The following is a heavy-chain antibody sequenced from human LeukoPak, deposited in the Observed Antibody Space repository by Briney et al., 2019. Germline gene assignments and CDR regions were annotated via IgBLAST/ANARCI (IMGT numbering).Heavy chain of an antibody. CDR3: VRYTDSSYPD. D-gene: IGHD1-14*01. CDR1: GFIFTPYA. Sequence: GGSLRLSCSASGFIFTPYAMHWVRQAPGKGLEYVSAIRSDGGGTYYTDSVKGRFTISRDNSKSTLYLQMSSLRPEDTAVYYCVRYTDSSYPDWGQGTLVTVSS. V-gene: IGHV3-64D*06. CDR2: IRSDGGGT. J-gene: IGHJ4*02.